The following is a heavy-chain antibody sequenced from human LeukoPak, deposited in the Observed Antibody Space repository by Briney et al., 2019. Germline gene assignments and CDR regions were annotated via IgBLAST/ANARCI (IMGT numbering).Heavy chain of an antibody. Sequence: ASVKVSCKASGFTFTSSAMQWVRQARGQRLEWIGWIVVGSGNTNYAQKFQERVTITRDMSTSTAYMELSSLRSEDTAVYYCARWGIAATSPQGLDYWGQGTLVTVSS. J-gene: IGHJ4*02. CDR2: IVVGSGNT. CDR1: GFTFTSSA. D-gene: IGHD6-13*01. CDR3: ARWGIAATSPQGLDY. V-gene: IGHV1-58*02.